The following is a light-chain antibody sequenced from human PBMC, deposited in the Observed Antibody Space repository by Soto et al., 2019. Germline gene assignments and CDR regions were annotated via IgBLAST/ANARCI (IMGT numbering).Light chain of an antibody. CDR2: KTS. V-gene: IGKV1-5*03. J-gene: IGKJ4*01. CDR1: QSLNSW. Sequence: DIQMTQSPSTLSASVGDRVSITCRASQSLNSWLAWYQQKPGKAPKLLIYKTSTLESGVPSRFSGSGSGTDFTLTISSLEPEDFAVYYCQQRSNWLTFGGGTKVEIK. CDR3: QQRSNWLT.